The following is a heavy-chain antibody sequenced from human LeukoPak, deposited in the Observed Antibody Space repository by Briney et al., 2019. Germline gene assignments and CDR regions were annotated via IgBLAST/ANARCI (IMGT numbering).Heavy chain of an antibody. CDR1: GGSFSGCY. CDR2: INHSGST. CDR3: ARDQLVSDAFDI. D-gene: IGHD2-2*01. Sequence: PSETLSLTCAVYGGSFSGCYWSWIRQPPGKGLEWIGEINHSGSTNYNPSLKSRVTISVDTSKNQFSLKLSSVTAADTAVYYCARDQLVSDAFDIWGQGTMVTVSS. V-gene: IGHV4-34*01. J-gene: IGHJ3*02.